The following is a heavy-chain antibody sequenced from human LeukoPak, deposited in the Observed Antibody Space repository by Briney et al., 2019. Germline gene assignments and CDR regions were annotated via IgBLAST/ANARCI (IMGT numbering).Heavy chain of an antibody. CDR1: GFTFSSYW. Sequence: GGSLRLSCAASGFTFSSYWMSWGRQAPGKGLELVANIKQDGSEKYYVDSVKGRFTISRDNAKNSLYLQMNSLRAEDTAVYYCARGGYCSGGSCYSYYYGMDVWGQGTTVTVSS. V-gene: IGHV3-7*01. J-gene: IGHJ6*02. D-gene: IGHD2-15*01. CDR2: IKQDGSEK. CDR3: ARGGYCSGGSCYSYYYGMDV.